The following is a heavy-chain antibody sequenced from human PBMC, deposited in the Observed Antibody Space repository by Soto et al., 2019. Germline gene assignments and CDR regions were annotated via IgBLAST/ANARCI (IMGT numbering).Heavy chain of an antibody. V-gene: IGHV1-69*06. CDR1: GGTFSNYV. CDR2: IIAMFGTT. Sequence: QVQLVQSGAEVKKPGSSVKVSCKASGGTFSNYVFGWVRQAPGQGPEWMGTIIAMFGTTNYAPKFQGRVTITADKITTTVYMELSSLTSEDTAVYYCARGYCSPTSCYIGRGDHWFDPWGQGTLVTVSS. CDR3: ARGYCSPTSCYIGRGDHWFDP. D-gene: IGHD2-2*02. J-gene: IGHJ5*02.